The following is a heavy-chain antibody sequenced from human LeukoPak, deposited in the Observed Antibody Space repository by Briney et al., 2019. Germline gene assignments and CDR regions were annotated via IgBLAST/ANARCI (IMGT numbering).Heavy chain of an antibody. CDR3: AKTLGGCGGDCYPDTTFDY. J-gene: IGHJ4*02. D-gene: IGHD2-21*02. CDR2: ISGSGGST. CDR1: GFTFSSYA. V-gene: IGHV3-23*01. Sequence: GGSLRPSCAASGFTFSSYAMSWVRQAPGKGLEWVSAISGSGGSTYYADSVKGRFTISRDNSKNTLYLQMNSLRAEDTAVYYCAKTLGGCGGDCYPDTTFDYWGQGTLVTVSS.